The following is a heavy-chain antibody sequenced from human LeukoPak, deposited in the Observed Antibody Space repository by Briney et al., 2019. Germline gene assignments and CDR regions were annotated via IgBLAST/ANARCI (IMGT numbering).Heavy chain of an antibody. D-gene: IGHD2-15*01. V-gene: IGHV4-59*08. Sequence: PSETLSLTCTVSGGSISHYYWSWIRQPPEKGLGWIGYIYYSGSANYNPSLKSRVTISVDTSKNQFSLKLSSVTAADTAVYYCARQTSGGDFDYWGQGTLVTVSS. CDR3: ARQTSGGDFDY. CDR1: GGSISHYY. CDR2: IYYSGSA. J-gene: IGHJ4*02.